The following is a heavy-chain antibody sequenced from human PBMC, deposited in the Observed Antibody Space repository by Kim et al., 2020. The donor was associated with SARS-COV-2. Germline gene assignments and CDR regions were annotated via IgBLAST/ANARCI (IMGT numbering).Heavy chain of an antibody. CDR2: ISAYNGNT. Sequence: ASVKVSCKASGYTFTSYGISWVRQAPGQGLEWMGWISAYNGNTNYAQKLQGRVTMTTDTSTSTAYMELRSLRSDDTAVYYCARCFWVVPAAITQYYYYGMDVGRQETTVSVSS. V-gene: IGHV1-18*04. CDR3: ARCFWVVPAAITQYYYYGMDV. D-gene: IGHD2-2*02. CDR1: GYTFTSYG. J-gene: IGHJ6*02.